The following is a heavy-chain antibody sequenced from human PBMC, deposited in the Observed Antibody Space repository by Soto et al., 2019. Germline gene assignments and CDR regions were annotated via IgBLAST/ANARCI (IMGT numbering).Heavy chain of an antibody. V-gene: IGHV4-31*03. Sequence: QVQLQESGPGLVKPSQTLSLTCTVSGGSISSGGYYWSWIRQHPGKGLEWIGYIYYSGSTYYNPSHKSRVTISVDTSKNQFSLKLSSVTAADTAVYYCAGASRVVVVPAALDYWGQGTLVTVSS. J-gene: IGHJ4*02. CDR3: AGASRVVVVPAALDY. CDR2: IYYSGST. CDR1: GGSISSGGYY. D-gene: IGHD2-2*01.